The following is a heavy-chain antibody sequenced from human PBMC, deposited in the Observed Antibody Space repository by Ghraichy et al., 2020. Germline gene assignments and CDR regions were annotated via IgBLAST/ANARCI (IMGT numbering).Heavy chain of an antibody. Sequence: GGSLRLSCVGSGFPFSSYSMNWVRQSPGKGLEWVSYITSSSRTIFYVDSVKGRFTISRDNAQNSLYLQMNSLRDEDTAEYYCARGSRVVRFYYYDGMDVWGQGTTVTVSS. CDR1: GFPFSSYS. CDR2: ITSSSRTI. V-gene: IGHV3-48*02. CDR3: ARGSRVVRFYYYDGMDV. D-gene: IGHD4-23*01. J-gene: IGHJ6*02.